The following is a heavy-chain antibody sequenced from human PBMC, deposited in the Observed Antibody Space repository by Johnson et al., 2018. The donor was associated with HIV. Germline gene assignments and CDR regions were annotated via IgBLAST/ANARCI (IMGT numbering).Heavy chain of an antibody. V-gene: IGHV3-15*01. J-gene: IGHJ3*02. D-gene: IGHD3-16*02. Sequence: VQLVESGGGLVQPGGSLRLSCAASGFTFSRYWMSWVRQAPGKGLEWVGRIKRKIEGETTDYAAPVKGRFTISRDDSKNTLYLQMNSLTTEDTAVYYCTTAIVIDAFDIWGQGTMVTVSS. CDR2: IKRKIEGETT. CDR3: TTAIVIDAFDI. CDR1: GFTFSRYW.